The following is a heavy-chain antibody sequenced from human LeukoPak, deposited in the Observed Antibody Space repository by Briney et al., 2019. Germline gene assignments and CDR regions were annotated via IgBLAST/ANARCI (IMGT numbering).Heavy chain of an antibody. CDR1: GVSISSYY. CDR2: IYYSGST. D-gene: IGHD3-10*01. V-gene: IGHV4-59*01. Sequence: KPSETLSLTCTVSGVSISSYYWSWIRQPPGKGLEWIGYIYYSGSTNYNPSLKSRVTISVDTSKNQFSLKLSSVTAADTAVYYCARVGLVRGVIISIDYWGQGTLVTVSS. J-gene: IGHJ4*02. CDR3: ARVGLVRGVIISIDY.